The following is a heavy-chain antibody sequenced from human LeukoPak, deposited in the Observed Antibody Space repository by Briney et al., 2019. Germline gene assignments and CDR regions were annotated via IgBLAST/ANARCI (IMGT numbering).Heavy chain of an antibody. Sequence: SETLSLNCTVSTGSISSSSYYWRWIRQPPGKVLEWIGSIYYSGSTYYNPSLKSRVTISVDTSKTQFSLKLSSVTAADTAVYYCARLPQFDPWGQGTLVTVSS. J-gene: IGHJ5*02. CDR3: ARLPQFDP. CDR1: TGSISSSSYY. CDR2: IYYSGST. V-gene: IGHV4-39*01.